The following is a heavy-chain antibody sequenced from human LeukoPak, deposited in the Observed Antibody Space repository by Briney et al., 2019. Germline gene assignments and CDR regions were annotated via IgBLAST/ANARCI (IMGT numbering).Heavy chain of an antibody. D-gene: IGHD1-26*01. CDR2: LYYSGST. CDR1: GGSISSSSYY. V-gene: IGHV4-39*07. CDR3: ARSVFGGGSYSFDP. Sequence: SETLSLTCTVSGGSISSSSYYWGWIRQPPGKGLEWIGSLYYSGSTFYKPSLESRVTISPDTSKNQFSLKLSSVTAADTAVYYCARSVFGGGSYSFDPWGQGTLVTVSS. J-gene: IGHJ5*02.